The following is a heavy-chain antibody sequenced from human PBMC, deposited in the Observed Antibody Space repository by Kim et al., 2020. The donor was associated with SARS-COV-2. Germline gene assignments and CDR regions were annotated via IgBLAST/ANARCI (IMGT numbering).Heavy chain of an antibody. D-gene: IGHD6-19*01. CDR3: AKVAVAGTGIYGAFDI. CDR1: GFTFSSYG. V-gene: IGHV3-30*18. Sequence: GGSLRLSCAASGFTFSSYGMHWVRQAPGKGLEWVAVISYDGSNKYYADSVKGRFTISRDNSKNTLYLQMNSLRAEDTAVYYCAKVAVAGTGIYGAFDIWGQGTMVTVSS. J-gene: IGHJ3*02. CDR2: ISYDGSNK.